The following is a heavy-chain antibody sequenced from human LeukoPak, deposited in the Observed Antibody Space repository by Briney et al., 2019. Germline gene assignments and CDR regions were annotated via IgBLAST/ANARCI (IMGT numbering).Heavy chain of an antibody. Sequence: PGGSLRLSCAASGFTFSSYAMSWVRQAPGKGLEWVPAISGSGGSTYYAGSVKGRFTISRDNSKNTLYLQMNSLRAEDTAVYYCAKDQTYGELNKWDQGTLVTVSS. CDR2: ISGSGGST. CDR3: AKDQTYGELNK. J-gene: IGHJ4*02. V-gene: IGHV3-23*01. CDR1: GFTFSSYA. D-gene: IGHD4-17*01.